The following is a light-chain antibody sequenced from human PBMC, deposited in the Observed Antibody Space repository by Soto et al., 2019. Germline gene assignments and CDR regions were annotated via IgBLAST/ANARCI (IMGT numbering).Light chain of an antibody. J-gene: IGKJ1*01. CDR3: QQYGSSLWT. V-gene: IGKV3-20*01. CDR1: QSVSSSY. CDR2: GAS. Sequence: ELVLTQSPGTLSLSPGERATLSCRASQSVSSSYLAWYQQKPGQAPRLLLYGASSRATGIPDRFSGSGSGTDFTLTISRLEPEDFEVYYCQQYGSSLWTFGQGTKVEIK.